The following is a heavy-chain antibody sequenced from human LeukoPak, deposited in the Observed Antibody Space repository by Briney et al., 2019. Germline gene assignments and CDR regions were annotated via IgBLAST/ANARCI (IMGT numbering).Heavy chain of an antibody. J-gene: IGHJ4*02. CDR1: GFTFSSYA. D-gene: IGHD1-26*01. V-gene: IGHV3-7*01. CDR2: INPDTRDK. CDR3: ARDGGVAAIWGFDS. Sequence: GGSLRLSCAASGFTFSSYAMSWVRQAPGKGLEWVANINPDTRDKDYVDSVKARFTISRDNAKNSLYLQMNSLRAEDTALYYCARDGGVAAIWGFDSWGQGTLVTVSS.